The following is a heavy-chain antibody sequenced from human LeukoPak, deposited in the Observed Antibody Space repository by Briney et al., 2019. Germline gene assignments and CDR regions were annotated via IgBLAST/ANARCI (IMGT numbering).Heavy chain of an antibody. V-gene: IGHV4-39*01. CDR2: IYYSGST. CDR3: ARGGTDSSSWYYFDY. D-gene: IGHD6-13*01. CDR1: GGSISSSSYY. J-gene: IGHJ4*02. Sequence: PSETLSLTCTVSGGSISSSSYYWGWIRQPPGKGLEWIGSIYYSGSTYYNPSLKSRVTISVDTSKNQFSLKLSSVTAADTAVYYCARGGTDSSSWYYFDYWGQRTLVTVSS.